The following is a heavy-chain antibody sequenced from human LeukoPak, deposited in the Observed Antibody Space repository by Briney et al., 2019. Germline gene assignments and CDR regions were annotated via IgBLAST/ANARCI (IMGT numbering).Heavy chain of an antibody. CDR2: IYSGGST. J-gene: IGHJ5*02. V-gene: IGHV3-66*02. Sequence: GGSLRLSCAASGFTVSSNYMSWVRQAPGKGLEWVSVIYSGGSTYYADSVKGRFTISRDNSKNTLYLQMNSLRAEGTAVYYCARSRGGIAARPTYWFDPWGQGTLVTVSS. CDR1: GFTVSSNY. CDR3: ARSRGGIAARPTYWFDP. D-gene: IGHD6-6*01.